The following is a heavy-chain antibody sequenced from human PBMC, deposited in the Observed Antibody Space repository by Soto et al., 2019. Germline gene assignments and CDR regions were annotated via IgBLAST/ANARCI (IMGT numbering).Heavy chain of an antibody. D-gene: IGHD3-22*01. CDR3: ARQFDYDSSGHYYAY. J-gene: IGHJ4*02. V-gene: IGHV1-69*13. Sequence: ASVKVSCKASGGTFSSHAISWVRQAPGQGLEWMGGIIPMFATPNYAEKFQGRLSITADESTTTIYMQLSSLRSQDTAVYYCARQFDYDSSGHYYAYWGQGTLVTVSS. CDR2: IIPMFATP. CDR1: GGTFSSHA.